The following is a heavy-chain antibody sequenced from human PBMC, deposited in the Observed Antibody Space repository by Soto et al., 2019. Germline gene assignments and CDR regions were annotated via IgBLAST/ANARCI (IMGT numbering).Heavy chain of an antibody. CDR2: ISYDSTKT. J-gene: IGHJ6*02. CDR3: ARTRSAWSDFHYYSLDV. D-gene: IGHD1-26*01. Sequence: GVSLRLSCAASGFTFNSYGMHWVRQGPGNGLEWVAFISYDSTKTYYADSVKGRFTISRDNSNSALYVQMNSLTGEDTAVYYCARTRSAWSDFHYYSLDVWGQGTTVTVS. V-gene: IGHV3-30*03. CDR1: GFTFNSYG.